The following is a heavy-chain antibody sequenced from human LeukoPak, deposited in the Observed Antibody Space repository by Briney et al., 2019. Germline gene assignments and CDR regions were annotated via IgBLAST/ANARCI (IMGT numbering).Heavy chain of an antibody. D-gene: IGHD6-19*01. V-gene: IGHV4-59*01. Sequence: SETLSLTCTVTSGSISISNYWAWIRQPSGKGLEWIGYIYYSGSTNYNPSLKSRVTISVDTSKNQFSLKLSSVTAADTAVYYCARDGPSGIAVARGAFDIWGQGTMVTVSS. CDR2: IYYSGST. CDR1: SGSISISNY. CDR3: ARDGPSGIAVARGAFDI. J-gene: IGHJ3*02.